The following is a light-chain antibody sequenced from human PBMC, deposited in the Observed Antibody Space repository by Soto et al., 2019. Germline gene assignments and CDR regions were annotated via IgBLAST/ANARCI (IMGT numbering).Light chain of an antibody. V-gene: IGKV3-11*01. CDR1: QSVGIH. J-gene: IGKJ4*01. CDR3: QQRYNWPPLT. CDR2: ETS. Sequence: ETVLTQSPATLSLSPGERATLSCRASQSVGIHLAWYQQKPGQAPRLLIYETSNRASDIPARFSGSGSGTYFPLDISNLAPEDFAVYYCQQRYNWPPLTFGGGTKAEI.